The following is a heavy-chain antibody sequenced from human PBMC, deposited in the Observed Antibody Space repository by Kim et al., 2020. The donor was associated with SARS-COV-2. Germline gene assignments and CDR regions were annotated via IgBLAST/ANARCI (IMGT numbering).Heavy chain of an antibody. J-gene: IGHJ4*02. Sequence: SETLSLTCTVSGGSISSSSYYWGWIRQPPGKGLEWIGSIYYSGSTYYNPSLKSRVTISVDTSKNQFSLKLSSVTAADTAVYYCASLRRVRYFDWLPIIGYFDYWGQGTLVTVSS. D-gene: IGHD3-9*01. CDR1: GGSISSSSYY. CDR2: IYYSGST. V-gene: IGHV4-39*01. CDR3: ASLRRVRYFDWLPIIGYFDY.